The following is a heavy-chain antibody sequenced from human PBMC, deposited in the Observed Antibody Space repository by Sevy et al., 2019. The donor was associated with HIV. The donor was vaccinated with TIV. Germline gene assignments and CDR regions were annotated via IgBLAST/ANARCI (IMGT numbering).Heavy chain of an antibody. Sequence: GGSLRLSCAASGFTFNTYAMSWVRQAPGKGLEWVSGISGSAYSTYYADSVKGRFTISRDNSKNTLSLQMNSLRAEDTAVYYCAKESPGYNYDSSGSLYYWGQGTLVTVSS. CDR3: AKESPGYNYDSSGSLYY. D-gene: IGHD3-22*01. CDR1: GFTFNTYA. J-gene: IGHJ4*02. V-gene: IGHV3-23*01. CDR2: ISGSAYST.